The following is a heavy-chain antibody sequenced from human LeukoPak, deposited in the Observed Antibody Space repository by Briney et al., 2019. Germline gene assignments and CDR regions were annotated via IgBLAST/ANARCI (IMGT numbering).Heavy chain of an antibody. CDR2: IGSDGSSA. CDR1: GFTFSTYF. Sequence: GGSLRLSCAASGFTFSTYFIHWVRQGPGKGLVWVSRIGSDGSSASSADSVKGRFTISRDNSKNTLYLQMNSLRDEDAAVYHCTRVQAGRSGLMDVWGRGTTVTVSS. J-gene: IGHJ6*02. CDR3: TRVQAGRSGLMDV. V-gene: IGHV3-74*01. D-gene: IGHD2-8*02.